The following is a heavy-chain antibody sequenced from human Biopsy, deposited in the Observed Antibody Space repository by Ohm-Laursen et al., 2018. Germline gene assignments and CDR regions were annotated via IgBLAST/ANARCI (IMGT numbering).Heavy chain of an antibody. CDR2: NNHSGRT. V-gene: IGHV4-34*01. CDR3: VRGVDYYDPYHYYALDV. J-gene: IGHJ6*02. CDR1: GESFNGYY. D-gene: IGHD3-22*01. Sequence: TLSLTCAVYGESFNGYYWSWIRQTPGKGLEWIGENNHSGRTNYNPSLKSRVTISVDTSKNQFSLKVRSVTAADTAVYYCVRGVDYYDPYHYYALDVWGQGTTVTVSS.